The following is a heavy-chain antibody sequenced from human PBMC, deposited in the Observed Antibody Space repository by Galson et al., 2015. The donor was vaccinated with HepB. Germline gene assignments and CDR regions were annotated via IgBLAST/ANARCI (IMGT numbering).Heavy chain of an antibody. Sequence: TLSLTCAVSGGSISSGDYSWSWIRQPPGKGLEWIGYVYHTGSTYYNPSFQSRVTISVDGSKNQFSLKLNSVTAADTAVYYCARWDSEWLHFDYWGQGALVTVSS. CDR2: VYHTGST. CDR1: GGSISSGDYS. J-gene: IGHJ4*02. D-gene: IGHD5-24*01. CDR3: ARWDSEWLHFDY. V-gene: IGHV4-30-2*01.